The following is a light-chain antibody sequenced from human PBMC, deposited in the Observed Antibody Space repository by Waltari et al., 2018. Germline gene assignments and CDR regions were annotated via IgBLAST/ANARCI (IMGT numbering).Light chain of an antibody. J-gene: IGKJ1*01. CDR1: QSVRRS. Sequence: EIVLTQSPGTLSVSPGERVTLSCRASQSVRRSLAWYQQKPGQAPRLLIYDASSRATGIPDRFSGSVSGTDFSLTISRLEPEDSAVYYCQKYVSLPATFGQGTKVEIK. V-gene: IGKV3-20*01. CDR2: DAS. CDR3: QKYVSLPAT.